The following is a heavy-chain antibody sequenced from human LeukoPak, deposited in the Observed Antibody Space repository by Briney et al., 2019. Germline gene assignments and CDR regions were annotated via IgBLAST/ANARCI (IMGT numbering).Heavy chain of an antibody. D-gene: IGHD3-10*01. V-gene: IGHV4-59*01. CDR3: AAYGEGLDY. Sequence: SETLSLTCTVSGGSISSYYWSWIRQPPGKGLEWIGYIYYSGGTNYNPSLKSRVTISVDTSKNQFSLKLSSVNGADQAVYYCAAYGEGLDYWGQGTLVTVSS. CDR1: GGSISSYY. J-gene: IGHJ4*02. CDR2: IYYSGGT.